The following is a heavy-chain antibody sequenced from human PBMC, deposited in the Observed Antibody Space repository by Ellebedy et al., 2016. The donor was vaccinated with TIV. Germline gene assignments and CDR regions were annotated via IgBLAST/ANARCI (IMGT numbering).Heavy chain of an antibody. CDR1: GGSISSYY. J-gene: IGHJ4*02. V-gene: IGHV4-59*08. CDR2: IYHNGNT. CDR3: ARQYNYGTSGYYVDY. Sequence: MPSETLSLTCTVSGGSISSYYWTWIQQPPGKGLEWIGYIYHNGNTNYNPSLKTRVTISVDTSKNQFSLKLSSVTAADPAVYYCARQYNYGTSGYYVDYWGQGTLLTVSS. D-gene: IGHD3-22*01.